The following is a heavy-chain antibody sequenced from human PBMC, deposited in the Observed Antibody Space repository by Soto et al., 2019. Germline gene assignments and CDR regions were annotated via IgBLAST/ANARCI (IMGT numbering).Heavy chain of an antibody. Sequence: GESLKISCKGSGYSFTSYCIGWVLQMPWKGLEWMGIIYPGDSDTRYSPSFQGQVTISADKSISTAYLQWSSLKASDTAMYYCASDYYDSSGYWHDAFDIWGQGTMVTVSS. CDR2: IYPGDSDT. J-gene: IGHJ3*02. D-gene: IGHD3-22*01. V-gene: IGHV5-51*01. CDR3: ASDYYDSSGYWHDAFDI. CDR1: GYSFTSYC.